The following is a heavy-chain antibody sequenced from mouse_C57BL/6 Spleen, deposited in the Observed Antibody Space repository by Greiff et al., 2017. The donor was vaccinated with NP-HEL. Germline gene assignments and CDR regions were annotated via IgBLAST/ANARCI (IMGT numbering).Heavy chain of an antibody. CDR3: ARHEDGGGYYAYYAMDY. V-gene: IGHV1-62-2*01. D-gene: IGHD2-3*01. CDR2: FYPGSGSI. Sequence: VKLVESGAELVKPGASVKLSCKASGYTFTEYTIHWVKQRSGQGLEWIGWFYPGSGSIKYNEKFKDKATLTADKSSSTVYMELSRLTSEDSAVYFCARHEDGGGYYAYYAMDYWGQGTSVTVSS. J-gene: IGHJ4*01. CDR1: GYTFTEYT.